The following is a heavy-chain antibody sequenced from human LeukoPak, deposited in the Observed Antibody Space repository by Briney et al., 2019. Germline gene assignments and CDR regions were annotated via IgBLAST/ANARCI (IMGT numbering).Heavy chain of an antibody. CDR2: INSDGSST. Sequence: GGSLRLSCAASGFTFSSYWIHWVRQAPGKGLVWVSRINSDGSSTSYADSVKGRFTISRDNAKNTLYLQMNSLRAEDTAVYYCARSGGRDIVVVPAAMSSYYGMDVWGQGTTVTVS. CDR1: GFTFSSYW. D-gene: IGHD2-2*01. J-gene: IGHJ6*02. V-gene: IGHV3-74*01. CDR3: ARSGGRDIVVVPAAMSSYYGMDV.